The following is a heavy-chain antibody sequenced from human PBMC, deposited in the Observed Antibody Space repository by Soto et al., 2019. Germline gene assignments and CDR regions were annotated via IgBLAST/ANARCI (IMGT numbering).Heavy chain of an antibody. V-gene: IGHV3-74*01. J-gene: IGHJ6*02. D-gene: IGHD3-10*01. CDR3: ARDRWGGGRDMDV. Sequence: EVQLVESGGGLVQPGGSLRLSCAASGFTFSTYWIHWVRQAPGKGLVWVSRIYSDGSSTNYADSVKGRFTISRDNAKNTLFLQMNSLRAEDTAVYYCARDRWGGGRDMDVWGQGTTVTVSS. CDR1: GFTFSTYW. CDR2: IYSDGSST.